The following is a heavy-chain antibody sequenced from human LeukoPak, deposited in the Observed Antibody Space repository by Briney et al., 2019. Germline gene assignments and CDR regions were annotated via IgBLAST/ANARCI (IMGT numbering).Heavy chain of an antibody. CDR3: ARASPGPPPSLAVAGTRGY. CDR1: GGSFSGYY. V-gene: IGHV4-34*01. CDR2: INHSGST. D-gene: IGHD6-19*01. J-gene: IGHJ4*02. Sequence: KPSETLSLTCAVYGGSFSGYYWSWIRQPPGKGLEWIGEINHSGSTNYNPSLKSRVTISVDTSKNQFSLKLSPVTAADTAVYYCARASPGPPPSLAVAGTRGYWGEGTLVSVFS.